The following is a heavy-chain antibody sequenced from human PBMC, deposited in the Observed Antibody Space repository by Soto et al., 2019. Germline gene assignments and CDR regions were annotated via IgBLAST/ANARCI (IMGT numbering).Heavy chain of an antibody. CDR1: GFNFSSYA. CDR3: GKDDYDILTGYPHPDY. J-gene: IGHJ4*02. D-gene: IGHD3-9*01. CDR2: ISGSGGST. V-gene: IGHV3-23*01. Sequence: PGGSLRLSCAASGFNFSSYAMSWVRQAPGKGLEWVSAISGSGGSTYYADSVKGRFTISRDNSKNTLHLQMNSLRAEDTAVYYCGKDDYDILTGYPHPDYWGQGPLVTVSS.